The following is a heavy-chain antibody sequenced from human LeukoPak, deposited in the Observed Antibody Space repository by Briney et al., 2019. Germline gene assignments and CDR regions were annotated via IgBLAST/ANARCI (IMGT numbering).Heavy chain of an antibody. CDR2: INHSGST. V-gene: IGHV4-34*01. Sequence: KTSETLSLTCAVYGGSFSGYYWSWIRQPPGKGLEWIGEINHSGSTNYNPSLKSRVTISVDTSKNQFSLKLSSVTAADTAVYYCARCDRAVDGGIDYWGQGTLVTVSS. CDR1: GGSFSGYY. CDR3: ARCDRAVDGGIDY. J-gene: IGHJ4*02. D-gene: IGHD6-19*01.